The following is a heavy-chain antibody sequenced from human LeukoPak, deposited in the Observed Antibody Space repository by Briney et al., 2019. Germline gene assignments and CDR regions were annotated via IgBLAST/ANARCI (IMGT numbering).Heavy chain of an antibody. CDR1: GYTLTELS. V-gene: IGHV1-24*01. D-gene: IGHD4-17*01. Sequence: ASVKVSCKVSGYTLTELSMHWVRQAPGKGLEWMGGFDPEDGEAVYAQKFQGRVTMTEDTSTDTAYMEMSSLRSDDTAVYYCATEPDYGDDYWGQGTLVTVSS. J-gene: IGHJ4*02. CDR3: ATEPDYGDDY. CDR2: FDPEDGEA.